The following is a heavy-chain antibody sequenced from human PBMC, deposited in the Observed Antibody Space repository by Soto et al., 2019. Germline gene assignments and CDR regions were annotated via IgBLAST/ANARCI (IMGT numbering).Heavy chain of an antibody. V-gene: IGHV3-33*01. CDR2: IWYDGSNK. J-gene: IGHJ6*02. CDR3: ARDRRLGANYYYYGMDV. Sequence: LSLSRAASGFPFSSSGMHWVRRAPGKGLEWVAVIWYDGSNKYYADSVKGRFTISRDNSKNTLYLHMNSLRAEDTAVYYCARDRRLGANYYYYGMDVWVQGTTVTVSS. D-gene: IGHD3-10*01. CDR1: GFPFSSSG.